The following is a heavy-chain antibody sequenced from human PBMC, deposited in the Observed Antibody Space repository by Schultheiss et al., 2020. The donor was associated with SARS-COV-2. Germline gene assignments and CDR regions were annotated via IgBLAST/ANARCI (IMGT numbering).Heavy chain of an antibody. D-gene: IGHD2-21*01. CDR2: ISGSGGST. CDR3: ARAGAILYYGMDV. Sequence: GGSLRLSCAASGFTFSNAWMSWVRQAPGKGLEWVSAISGSGGSTYYADSVKGRFTISRDNAKNSLYLQMNSLRAEDTAVYYCARAGAILYYGMDVWGQGTTVTVSS. J-gene: IGHJ6*02. V-gene: IGHV3-23*01. CDR1: GFTFSNAW.